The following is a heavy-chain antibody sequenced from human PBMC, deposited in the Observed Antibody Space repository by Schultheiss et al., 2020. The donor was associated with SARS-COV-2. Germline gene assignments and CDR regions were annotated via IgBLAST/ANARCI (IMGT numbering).Heavy chain of an antibody. CDR1: GGSISSYY. J-gene: IGHJ6*02. CDR3: ARDLRYYGMDV. V-gene: IGHV4-59*01. Sequence: SQTLSLTCTVSGGSISSYYWSWIRQPPGKGLEWIGYIYYSGSTNYNPSLKSRVTISVDTSKNQFSLKLSSVTAADTAVYYCARDLRYYGMDVWGQGTTVTVSS. CDR2: IYYSGST.